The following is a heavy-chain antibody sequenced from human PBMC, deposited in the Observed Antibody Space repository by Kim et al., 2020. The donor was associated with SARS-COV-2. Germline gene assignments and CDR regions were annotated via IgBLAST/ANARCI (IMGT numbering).Heavy chain of an antibody. CDR2: IKNKANNYAT. CDR3: TRQPELAWSDGVFVWFDP. D-gene: IGHD2-8*01. CDR1: GFSFSDSS. Sequence: GGSLRLSCAASGFSFSDSSVHWVRQASGKGLEWVGRIKNKANNYATTYAASVKGRFTMSRDDSKNTAYLQMNSLKTDDTALYYCTRQPELAWSDGVFVWFDPGGQGTLVAVSS. J-gene: IGHJ5*02. V-gene: IGHV3-73*01.